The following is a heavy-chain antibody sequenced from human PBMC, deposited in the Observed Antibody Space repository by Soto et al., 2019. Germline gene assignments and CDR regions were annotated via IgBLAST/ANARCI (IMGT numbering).Heavy chain of an antibody. V-gene: IGHV1-69*13. J-gene: IGHJ4*02. D-gene: IGHD3-16*01. Sequence: SVKVSCKASGGTCSSYAISWVRQAPGQGLEWMGGIIPIFGTANYAQKFQGRVTITADESTSTAYMELSSLRSEDTAVYYCASPEGGAQPFAFDYWGQGTLVTVSS. CDR3: ASPEGGAQPFAFDY. CDR2: IIPIFGTA. CDR1: GGTCSSYA.